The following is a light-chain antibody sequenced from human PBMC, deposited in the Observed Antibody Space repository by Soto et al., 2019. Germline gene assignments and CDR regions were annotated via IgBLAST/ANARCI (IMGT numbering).Light chain of an antibody. V-gene: IGKV3-20*01. CDR1: QSVSSTY. Sequence: IVLTQSPGTLSLSPGERATLSCRASQSVSSTYLAWYQQKPGEAPSLLIYGASSRATGIPDRFRGSGSGTDFTLTISRLEPEDFAVYYCQQYGSSPRTFGRGTKVEIQ. CDR2: GAS. CDR3: QQYGSSPRT. J-gene: IGKJ4*02.